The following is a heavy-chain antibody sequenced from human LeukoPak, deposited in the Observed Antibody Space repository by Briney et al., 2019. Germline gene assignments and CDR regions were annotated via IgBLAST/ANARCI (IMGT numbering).Heavy chain of an antibody. V-gene: IGHV1-46*01. CDR1: GGTFSSYA. Sequence: ASVKVSCKASGGTFSSYAISWVRQAPGQGLEWMGIINPSGGSTSYAQKFQGRVTMTRDMSTSTVYMELISLRSEDTAVYYCARATVTTAYYYYMDVWGKGTTVTVSS. CDR3: ARATVTTAYYYYMDV. D-gene: IGHD4-17*01. J-gene: IGHJ6*03. CDR2: INPSGGST.